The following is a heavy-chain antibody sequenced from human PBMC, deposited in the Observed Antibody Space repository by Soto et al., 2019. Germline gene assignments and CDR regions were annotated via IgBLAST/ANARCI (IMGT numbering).Heavy chain of an antibody. Sequence: PSETLSLTCTVSGGSISSGGYYWSWIRQHPGKGLEWIGYIYYSGSTYYNPSLKSRVTISVDTSKNQFSLKLSSVTAADTAVYYCARALPNHFTIFGVVEANKFDYRAQRTLDTGSS. D-gene: IGHD3-3*01. V-gene: IGHV4-31*03. J-gene: IGHJ4*02. CDR2: IYYSGST. CDR3: ARALPNHFTIFGVVEANKFDY. CDR1: GGSISSGGYY.